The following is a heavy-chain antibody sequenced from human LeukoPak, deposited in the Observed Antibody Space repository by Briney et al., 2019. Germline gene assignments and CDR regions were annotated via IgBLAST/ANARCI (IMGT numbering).Heavy chain of an antibody. CDR2: IYYSGTT. CDR1: GGSISSYY. V-gene: IGHV4-59*01. D-gene: IGHD6-13*01. J-gene: IGHJ4*02. Sequence: PSETLSLTRTVSGGSISSYYWSWIRQPPGKGLEWIGYIYYSGTTNYNPSLKSRVTISVDMSKNQFSLKLSSVTAADTAVYYCARGVYIAAAQYGYWGQGTLVTVSS. CDR3: ARGVYIAAAQYGY.